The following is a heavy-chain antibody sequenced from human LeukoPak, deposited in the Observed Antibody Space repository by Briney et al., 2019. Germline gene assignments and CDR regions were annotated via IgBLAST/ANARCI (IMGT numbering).Heavy chain of an antibody. V-gene: IGHV4-4*07. Sequence: SETLSLTCTVSGGSISSYYWSWIRQSAGKGLEWIGRIYIGGSTSYNPSLKSRVTMSVDTSKIQFSLNLTSVTAADTAMYYCARGPRMVAMNGYAFDIWGPGTTVIVSS. J-gene: IGHJ3*02. CDR3: ARGPRMVAMNGYAFDI. D-gene: IGHD2-2*01. CDR2: IYIGGST. CDR1: GGSISSYY.